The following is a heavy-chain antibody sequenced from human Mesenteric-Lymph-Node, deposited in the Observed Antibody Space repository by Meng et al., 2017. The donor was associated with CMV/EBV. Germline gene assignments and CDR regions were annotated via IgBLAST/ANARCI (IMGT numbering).Heavy chain of an antibody. CDR2: INSDGSST. CDR3: ARVGYYDSSGYYYAAFDI. J-gene: IGHJ3*02. D-gene: IGHD3-22*01. V-gene: IGHV3-74*01. Sequence: GESLKISCAASGFTFSSYWMHWVRQAPGKGLVWVSRINSDGSSTSYADSVKGRFTISRDNAKNTLYLQMNSLRAEDTAVYYCARVGYYDSSGYYYAAFDIWGQGTMVT. CDR1: GFTFSSYW.